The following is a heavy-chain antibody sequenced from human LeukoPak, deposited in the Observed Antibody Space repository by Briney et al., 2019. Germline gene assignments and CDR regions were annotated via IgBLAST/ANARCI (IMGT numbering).Heavy chain of an antibody. Sequence: GGSLRLSCAASGFTFSSYAMSWVRQAPGKGLEWVSAISGSGGSTYYADSVKGRFTISRDNSKNTPYLQMNSLRAEDTAVYYCAKTHKLLWFGDYWGQGTLVTVSS. V-gene: IGHV3-23*01. D-gene: IGHD3-10*01. CDR1: GFTFSSYA. CDR2: ISGSGGST. CDR3: AKTHKLLWFGDY. J-gene: IGHJ4*02.